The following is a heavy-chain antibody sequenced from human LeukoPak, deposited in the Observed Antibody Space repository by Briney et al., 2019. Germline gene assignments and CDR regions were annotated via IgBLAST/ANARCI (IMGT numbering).Heavy chain of an antibody. J-gene: IGHJ4*02. D-gene: IGHD2-15*01. Sequence: ASVKVSCKASGYTFTGYYMHWVRQAPGQGLEWMGWINPNSGGTYYAQKFQGRVTMTRDTSISTAYMELSRLRSDDTAVYYCARDLYRTSGSCYAFYPDYWGQGTLVTVSS. CDR1: GYTFTGYY. V-gene: IGHV1-2*02. CDR2: INPNSGGT. CDR3: ARDLYRTSGSCYAFYPDY.